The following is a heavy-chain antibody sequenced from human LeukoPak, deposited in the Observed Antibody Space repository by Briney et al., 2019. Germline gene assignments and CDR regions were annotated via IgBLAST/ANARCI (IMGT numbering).Heavy chain of an antibody. V-gene: IGHV3-48*03. J-gene: IGHJ4*02. CDR2: ISSSGLTI. CDR3: ARGSAY. Sequence: AGSLRLSCAASGFTLSNYDMNWVRQAPGKGLEWISYISSSGLTIYYADSVKGRFTISRDNPKNLLYLQMNSLRAEDTAVYYCARGSAYWGQGTLVTVSS. CDR1: GFTLSNYD.